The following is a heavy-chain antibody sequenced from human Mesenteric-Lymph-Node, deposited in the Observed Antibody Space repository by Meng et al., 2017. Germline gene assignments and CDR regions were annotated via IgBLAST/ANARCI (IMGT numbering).Heavy chain of an antibody. D-gene: IGHD3-10*01. CDR1: GGSISSSNYY. J-gene: IGHJ4*02. CDR2: IYNSGST. V-gene: IGHV4-30-4*01. CDR3: ARRRGGSGRDC. Sequence: QVTTQEAGTGRVKPSQTLSLTCTVSGGSISSSNYYWSWIRQPPGKGLEWSGHIYNSGSTYYNPSLKSRITISVDKSKNQFSLNLSSVTAADTAVYYCARRRGGSGRDCWGQGTLVTVSS.